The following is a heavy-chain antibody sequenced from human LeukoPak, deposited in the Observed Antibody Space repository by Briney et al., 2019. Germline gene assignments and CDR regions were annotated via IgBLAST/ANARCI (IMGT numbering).Heavy chain of an antibody. CDR2: ISSSSSSI. CDR3: ARTPRWLQPLAAFDI. CDR1: GFTFSTYS. V-gene: IGHV3-48*02. J-gene: IGHJ3*02. D-gene: IGHD5-24*01. Sequence: GGSLRLSCAASGFTFSTYSMSWVRQAPGKGLEWVSYISSSSSSIYYADSVRGRFTISRDNAKNTLYLQMNSLRDDDTAVYYCARTPRWLQPLAAFDIWGQGTMVTVSS.